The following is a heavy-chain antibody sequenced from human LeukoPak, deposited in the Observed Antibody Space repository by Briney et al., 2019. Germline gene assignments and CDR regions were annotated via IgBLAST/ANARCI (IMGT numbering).Heavy chain of an antibody. J-gene: IGHJ4*02. Sequence: PSETLSLTCTVSGGSISSYYWSWIRQPPGKGLEWIGYIYYSGSTNYNPSLKSRVTISVDTSKNQFSLKLSSVTAADTAVYYCARDPSGWLFYFDYWGQGTLVTVSS. V-gene: IGHV4-59*08. CDR3: ARDPSGWLFYFDY. CDR1: GGSISSYY. CDR2: IYYSGST. D-gene: IGHD3-22*01.